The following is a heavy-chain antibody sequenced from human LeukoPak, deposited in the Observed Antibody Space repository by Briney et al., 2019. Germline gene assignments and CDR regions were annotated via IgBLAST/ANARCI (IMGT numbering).Heavy chain of an antibody. J-gene: IGHJ5*02. CDR1: GGSISSGGYS. D-gene: IGHD3-9*01. CDR2: IYHSGST. V-gene: IGHV4-30-2*01. CDR3: ARDRYDILTGYHSNWFDP. Sequence: SETLSLTCTVSGGSISSGGYSWSWIRQPPGKGPEWIGYIYHSGSTYYNPSLKSRVTISVDRSKNQFSLKLSSVTAADTAVYYCARDRYDILTGYHSNWFDPWGQGTLVTVSS.